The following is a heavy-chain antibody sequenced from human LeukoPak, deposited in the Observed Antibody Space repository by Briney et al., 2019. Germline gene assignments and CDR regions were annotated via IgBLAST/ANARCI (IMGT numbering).Heavy chain of an antibody. CDR2: IYPDDSDN. V-gene: IGHV5-51*01. D-gene: IGHD2-2*01. CDR1: GYSFPNFW. CDR3: ARYAGLHRPFDI. Sequence: GESLKISCTASGYSFPNFWIAWVRQLPGKGLEWMGLIYPDDSDNTYNPSFEGQVTFSVDKSINSAYLTWGSLKASDTAMYYCARYAGLHRPFDIWGQGTMVTVSS. J-gene: IGHJ3*02.